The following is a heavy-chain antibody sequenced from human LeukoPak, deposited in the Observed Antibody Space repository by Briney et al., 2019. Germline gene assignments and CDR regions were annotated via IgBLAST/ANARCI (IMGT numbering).Heavy chain of an antibody. J-gene: IGHJ4*02. V-gene: IGHV4-31*03. D-gene: IGHD5-12*01. CDR2: IFYTGST. Sequence: SQTLSLTCTVSGGSISSGDYYWSWIRQHPEKGLEWIGYIFYTGSTYYNPSLRSRVAISVDTSKNQFSLRLTSVTAADTAVYYCARDSGYGLNDYWGQGTLVTVSS. CDR3: ARDSGYGLNDY. CDR1: GGSISSGDYY.